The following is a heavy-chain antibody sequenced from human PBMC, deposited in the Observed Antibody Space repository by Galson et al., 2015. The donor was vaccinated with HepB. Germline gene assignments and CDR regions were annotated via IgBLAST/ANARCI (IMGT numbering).Heavy chain of an antibody. D-gene: IGHD4-23*01. Sequence: SLRLSCAASGFTFTTYWMTWVRQAPGKGLEWVANIKQDGSEKYYVDSVKGRFTISRDNAKSSLFLQMNSLRVEDTAVYYCAREDDHGGNLDAFDIWGQGTMVTVSS. J-gene: IGHJ3*02. CDR1: GFTFTTYW. CDR2: IKQDGSEK. CDR3: AREDDHGGNLDAFDI. V-gene: IGHV3-7*01.